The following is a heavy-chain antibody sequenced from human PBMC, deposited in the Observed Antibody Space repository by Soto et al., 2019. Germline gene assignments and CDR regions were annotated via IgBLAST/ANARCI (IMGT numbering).Heavy chain of an antibody. Sequence: QVQLVQSGAEVKKPGSSVKVSCKASGGTFSSYTISWVRQAPGQGLEWMGRIIPILGIANYAQKLQGRVTITADKSTSTAYMELSSLRSEDTAVYYCARVLSAYDSSGYNNYWGQGTLVTVSS. D-gene: IGHD3-22*01. CDR2: IIPILGIA. V-gene: IGHV1-69*02. J-gene: IGHJ4*02. CDR1: GGTFSSYT. CDR3: ARVLSAYDSSGYNNY.